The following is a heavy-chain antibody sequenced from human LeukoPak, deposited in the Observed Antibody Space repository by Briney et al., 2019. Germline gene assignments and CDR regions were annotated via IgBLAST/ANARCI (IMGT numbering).Heavy chain of an antibody. J-gene: IGHJ4*02. D-gene: IGHD1-26*01. CDR1: GYTLTELS. CDR2: INPNSGGT. CDR3: ARPAPGGSHYEGAY. V-gene: IGHV1-2*02. Sequence: ASVKVSCKVSGYTLTELSMHWVRQAPGQGLEWMGWINPNSGGTNYAQRFQGRVTMTRDTSISTAYMELSRLRSDDTAVYYCARPAPGGSHYEGAYWGQGTLVTVSS.